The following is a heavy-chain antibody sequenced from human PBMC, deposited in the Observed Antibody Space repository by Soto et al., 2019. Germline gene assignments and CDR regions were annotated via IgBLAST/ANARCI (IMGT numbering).Heavy chain of an antibody. CDR1: GGSIRSNIYY. CDR3: ARQHYYDSSGYYTWN. CDR2: VHYSGRT. J-gene: IGHJ4*02. V-gene: IGHV4-39*01. D-gene: IGHD3-22*01. Sequence: QLQLQESGPGLVKPSETLSLTCSVSGGSIRSNIYYWGWILQPPGKGLEWIATVHYSGRTYYTPSLKSRVTIAADTSKNQFSLRLNSVTAADTAVYYCARQHYYDSSGYYTWNWGQGTLVTVSS.